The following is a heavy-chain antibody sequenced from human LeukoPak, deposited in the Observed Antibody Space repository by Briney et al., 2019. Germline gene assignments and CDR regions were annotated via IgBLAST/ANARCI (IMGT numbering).Heavy chain of an antibody. Sequence: PGGSLRLSCAVSGFTFSDYTMTWVRQAPGKGLEWVSYISTSSSTIYYADSVKGRFTISRDNTKNALYLQMNSLRAEDTAVYYCAIMHRYYDGSGYWVQWGQGTLVTVSA. CDR1: GFTFSDYT. V-gene: IGHV3-48*04. CDR3: AIMHRYYDGSGYWVQ. CDR2: ISTSSSTI. J-gene: IGHJ4*02. D-gene: IGHD3-22*01.